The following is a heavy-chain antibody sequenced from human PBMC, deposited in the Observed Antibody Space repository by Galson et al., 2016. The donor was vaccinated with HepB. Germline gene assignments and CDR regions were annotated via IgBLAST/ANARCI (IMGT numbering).Heavy chain of an antibody. CDR3: AKAMGPTRGVRFDY. V-gene: IGHV3-23*01. Sequence: SLRLSCAASGFIFKDYVMGWVRQAPGKGQEWVSTISHRDDTPNADSVRGRFTISRDNSKYTLYLQMNSLGAEDTAVYYCAKAMGPTRGVRFDYWGQGALITVTA. J-gene: IGHJ4*02. CDR1: GFIFKDYV. CDR2: ISHRDDT. D-gene: IGHD1-26*01.